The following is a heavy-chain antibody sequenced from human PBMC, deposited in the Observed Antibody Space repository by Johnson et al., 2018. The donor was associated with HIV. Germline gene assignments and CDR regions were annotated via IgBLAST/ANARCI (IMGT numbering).Heavy chain of an antibody. CDR2: INWNGGST. V-gene: IGHV3-20*04. D-gene: IGHD2-15*01. Sequence: EVQLVESGGGVVQPGRSLRLSCAASGFTFDDYGMSWVRQAPGKGLEWVCGINWNGGSTHFPDSLKGRFTISRDNAKNSLFLQMNSLRAEDTALYSCARVGVDDAFDFWGQGTMVTVSS. CDR3: ARVGVDDAFDF. J-gene: IGHJ3*01. CDR1: GFTFDDYG.